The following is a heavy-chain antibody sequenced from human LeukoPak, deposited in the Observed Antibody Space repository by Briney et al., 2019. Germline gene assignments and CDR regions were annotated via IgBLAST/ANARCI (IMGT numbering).Heavy chain of an antibody. CDR1: GGTFSSYA. CDR2: IIPIFGTA. D-gene: IGHD1-26*01. Sequence: SSVKVSCKASGGTFSSYAISWVRQAPGQGLEWMGRIIPIFGTANYAQKFQGRVTITTDESTSTAYMELSSLRSEDTDVYYCARVVGATAFDYWGQGTLVTVSS. V-gene: IGHV1-69*05. J-gene: IGHJ4*02. CDR3: ARVVGATAFDY.